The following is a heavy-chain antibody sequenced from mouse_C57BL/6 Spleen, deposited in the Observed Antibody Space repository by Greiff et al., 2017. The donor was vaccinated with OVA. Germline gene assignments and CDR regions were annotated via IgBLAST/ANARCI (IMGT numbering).Heavy chain of an antibody. CDR2: INPNYGTT. V-gene: IGHV1-39*01. D-gene: IGHD1-1*01. CDR1: GYSFTDYN. Sequence: EVQLQQSGPELVKPGASVKISCKASGYSFTDYNMNWVKQSNGKSLEWIGVINPNYGTTSYNQKFKGKATLTVDQSSSTAYMQLNSLTSEDSAVYYCAREWTTVVATDWYFDVWGTGTTVTVSS. J-gene: IGHJ1*03. CDR3: AREWTTVVATDWYFDV.